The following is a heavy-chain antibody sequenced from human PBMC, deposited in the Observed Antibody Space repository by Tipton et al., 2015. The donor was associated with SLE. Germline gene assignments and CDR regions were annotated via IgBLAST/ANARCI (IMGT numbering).Heavy chain of an antibody. CDR1: GGSISSSSYY. V-gene: IGHV4-39*07. CDR2: IYYSGST. D-gene: IGHD3-22*01. CDR3: ARLYYYEDGAFDI. Sequence: TLSLTCTVSGGSISSSSYYWGWIRQPPGKGLEWIGSIYYSGSTYYNPSLKSRVTISVDTSKNQFSLKLSSVTAADTAVYYCARLYYYEDGAFDIWGQGTMVTVSS. J-gene: IGHJ3*02.